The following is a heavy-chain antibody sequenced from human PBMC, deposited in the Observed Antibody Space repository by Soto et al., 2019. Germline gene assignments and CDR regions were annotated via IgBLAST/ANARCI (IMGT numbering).Heavy chain of an antibody. V-gene: IGHV5-10-1*01. D-gene: IGHD6-19*01. CDR3: ARTSGQYSSGWSS. J-gene: IGHJ4*02. Sequence: PGEPMKISGKGSGCSFTSYWGSWVRQMPGKGLEWMGRIDPSDSYTNYSPSFQGHVTISADKSISTAYLQWSSLKASDTAMYYCARTSGQYSSGWSSWGQGTLVTVSS. CDR2: IDPSDSYT. CDR1: GCSFTSYW.